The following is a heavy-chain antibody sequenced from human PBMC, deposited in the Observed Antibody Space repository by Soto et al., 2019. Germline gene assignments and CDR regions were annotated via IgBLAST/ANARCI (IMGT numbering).Heavy chain of an antibody. CDR1: GLSFSVYA. Sequence: EVQLLQSGGGLVQPGGSLRLSCVDSGLSFSVYAFNWVRQAPGKGLEWVATIGSPDQTYDAYSVKGRFTISRDNSKSTVYMHMNSLRAEDTAMYYCARDGINGNGVFDWFDPWGQGTLVTVSS. CDR2: IGSPDQT. D-gene: IGHD3-3*01. V-gene: IGHV3-23*01. CDR3: ARDGINGNGVFDWFDP. J-gene: IGHJ5*02.